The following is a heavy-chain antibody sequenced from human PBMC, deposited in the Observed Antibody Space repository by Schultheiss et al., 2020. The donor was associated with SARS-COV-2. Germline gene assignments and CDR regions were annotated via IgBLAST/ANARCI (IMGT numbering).Heavy chain of an antibody. CDR3: ARDGADTWGYYYYMDV. CDR2: ISSSSSYI. CDR1: GFTFSDYY. V-gene: IGHV3-11*06. Sequence: GGSLRLSCAASGFTFSDYYMTWIRQAPGKGLEWVSCISSSSSYIYYADSVKGRFTISRDNAKNSLYLQMNSLRAEDTAVYYCARDGADTWGYYYYMDVWGKGTTVTVSS. J-gene: IGHJ6*03. D-gene: IGHD6-25*01.